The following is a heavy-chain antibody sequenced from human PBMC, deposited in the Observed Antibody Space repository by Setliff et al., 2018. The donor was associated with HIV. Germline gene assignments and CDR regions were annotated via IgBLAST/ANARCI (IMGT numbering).Heavy chain of an antibody. V-gene: IGHV3-7*01. CDR2: VSPDGSVA. CDR3: ADPPSGY. CDR1: GFTFSKYW. Sequence: PGGSLRLSCAASGFTFSKYWMSWVRQAPGKGLEWVASVSPDGSVASSVGSMKGRSTVSRDNAKNSLSLQMNSLRVEDTAVYYCADPPSGYWGQGTLVTVSS. J-gene: IGHJ4*02. D-gene: IGHD3-10*01.